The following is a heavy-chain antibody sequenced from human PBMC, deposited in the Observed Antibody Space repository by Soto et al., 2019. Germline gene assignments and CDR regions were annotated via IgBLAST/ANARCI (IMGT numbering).Heavy chain of an antibody. D-gene: IGHD1-1*01. CDR3: AKEGEGTYYGMDV. Sequence: VQLRESGGGLVQPGGSLRLSCAASGFTFSSYGMHWVRQAPGKGLEWVAVISYDGSTKYYADSVKGRFTISRDNSKNTLYLQMNGLRAEETAVDYCAKEGEGTYYGMDVWGQGTTVTVSS. V-gene: IGHV3-30*18. J-gene: IGHJ6*02. CDR1: GFTFSSYG. CDR2: ISYDGSTK.